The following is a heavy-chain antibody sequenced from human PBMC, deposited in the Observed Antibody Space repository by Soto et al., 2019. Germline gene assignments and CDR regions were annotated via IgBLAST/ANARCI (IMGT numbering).Heavy chain of an antibody. CDR1: GFTFSSFA. J-gene: IGHJ4*02. Sequence: GGSVRRSFSASGFTFSSFALHWVRQGPGKGLEYISSISDTGGYTPYADSVKGRFTISRDNSKNTVSLEMTSLRAEDTAVYYWAKGGRQWLVTPDFNYWGQEALVTVSS. CDR3: AKGGRQWLVTPDFNY. V-gene: IGHV3-64*04. CDR2: ISDTGGYT. D-gene: IGHD6-19*01.